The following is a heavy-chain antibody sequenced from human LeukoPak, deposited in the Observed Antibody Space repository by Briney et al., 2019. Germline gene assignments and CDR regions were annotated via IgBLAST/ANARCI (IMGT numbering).Heavy chain of an antibody. Sequence: SETLSLTCAVYGGSFSGYYWSWIRQPPGKGLEWIGEINHSGSTNYNPSLKGRVTISVDTSKNQFSLKLSSVTAADTAVYYCARGHIGDIVVVTAIRGWFDPWGQGTLVTVSS. J-gene: IGHJ5*02. CDR3: ARGHIGDIVVVTAIRGWFDP. D-gene: IGHD2-21*02. V-gene: IGHV4-34*01. CDR2: INHSGST. CDR1: GGSFSGYY.